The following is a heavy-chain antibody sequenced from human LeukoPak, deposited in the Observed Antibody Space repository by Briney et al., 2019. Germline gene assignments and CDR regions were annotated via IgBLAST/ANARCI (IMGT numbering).Heavy chain of an antibody. V-gene: IGHV1-3*01. Sequence: ASVKVSCKASGYTFTSYSMHWVRQAPGQRLEWMGWINAGNGNTKYSQKFQGRVTITRYTSASTDYMELSSLRSEDTAVYYCARDHSGYTIFLDYWGQGTLVTVSS. CDR1: GYTFTSYS. CDR3: ARDHSGYTIFLDY. D-gene: IGHD5-12*01. CDR2: INAGNGNT. J-gene: IGHJ4*02.